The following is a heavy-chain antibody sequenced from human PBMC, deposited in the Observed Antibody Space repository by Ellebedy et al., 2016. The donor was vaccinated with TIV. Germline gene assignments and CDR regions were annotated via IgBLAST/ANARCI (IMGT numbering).Heavy chain of an antibody. Sequence: GESLKISCAASGFSFSTYALSWVRQAPGKGLEWVAAISGNGISPYYAGAVEGRFTVSRDNSRNTMYLQMSSLRAEDTAVYYCAKGSVASVSGGTLDSWGQGSLVTVSS. V-gene: IGHV3-23*01. J-gene: IGHJ4*02. CDR3: AKGSVASVSGGTLDS. D-gene: IGHD2-15*01. CDR1: GFSFSTYA. CDR2: ISGNGISP.